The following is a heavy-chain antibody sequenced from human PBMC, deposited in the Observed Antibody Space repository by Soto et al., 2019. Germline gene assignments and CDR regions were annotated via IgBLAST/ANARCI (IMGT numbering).Heavy chain of an antibody. Sequence: EVQLLESGGGLVQPGGSLRLSCAASGFTFSSYAMSWVRQAPGKGLEWVSAISGSGGSTYYADSVKGRFTISRDNSKNTLYLQMNSLRAEDTAVYYCAKDHIGPPGHDFWSGYYAFDYWGQGTLVTVSS. CDR3: AKDHIGPPGHDFWSGYYAFDY. D-gene: IGHD3-3*01. CDR2: ISGSGGST. CDR1: GFTFSSYA. V-gene: IGHV3-23*01. J-gene: IGHJ4*02.